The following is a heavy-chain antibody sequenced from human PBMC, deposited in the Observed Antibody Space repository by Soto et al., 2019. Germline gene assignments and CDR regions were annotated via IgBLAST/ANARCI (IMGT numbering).Heavy chain of an antibody. J-gene: IGHJ4*02. CDR2: ISWNSGNI. CDR3: VRSKGGYSYGTPFDY. V-gene: IGHV3-9*01. CDR1: GFTFDDYG. Sequence: GGSLRLSCAASGFTFDDYGMSWVRQALGKGLEWVSSISWNSGNIGYADSVKGRFTTSRDNAENSLYLQMNSLRPEDTALYYCVRSKGGYSYGTPFDYWGQGTLVTVSS. D-gene: IGHD5-18*01.